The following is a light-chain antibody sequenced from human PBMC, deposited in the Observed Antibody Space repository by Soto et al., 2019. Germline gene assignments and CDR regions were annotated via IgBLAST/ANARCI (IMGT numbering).Light chain of an antibody. V-gene: IGLV2-14*01. CDR2: EVS. Sequence: QSALTQPASVSGSPGQSITISCTGTSSDVGGYNFVSWYQQHPGKAPKLVIFEVSNRPSGVSYRFSGSKSGNTASLTISGLQADDEAEYYCSSYTSSVTLVFGGGTKVTVL. CDR3: SSYTSSVTLV. J-gene: IGLJ2*01. CDR1: SSDVGGYNF.